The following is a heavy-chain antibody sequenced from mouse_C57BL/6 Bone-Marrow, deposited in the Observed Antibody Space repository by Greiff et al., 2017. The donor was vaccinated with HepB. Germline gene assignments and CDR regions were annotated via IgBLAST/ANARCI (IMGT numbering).Heavy chain of an antibody. J-gene: IGHJ2*01. Sequence: VQLKQSGPGLVKPSQSLSLTCSVPGYSITSGYSWNWIRQFPGNKLEWMGYISYDGSNNYNPSLKNRISITRDTSKNQFFLKLNSVTTEDTATYYCARDRGLRRPFDYWGQGTTLTVSS. CDR1: GYSITSGYS. CDR2: ISYDGSN. V-gene: IGHV3-6*01. D-gene: IGHD2-4*01. CDR3: ARDRGLRRPFDY.